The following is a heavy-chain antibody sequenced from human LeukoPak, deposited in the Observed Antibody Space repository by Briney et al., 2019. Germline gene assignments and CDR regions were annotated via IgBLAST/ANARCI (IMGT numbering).Heavy chain of an antibody. J-gene: IGHJ4*02. CDR2: ISSSSSTI. Sequence: PGGSLRLSCAASGFTFSSYSMNWVRQAPGKGLEWVSYISSSSSTIYYADSVKGRFTISRDNAKNSLYLQMNSLRAEGTAVYYCARKNYYDSSGYFDYWGQGTLVTVSS. CDR3: ARKNYYDSSGYFDY. D-gene: IGHD3-22*01. CDR1: GFTFSSYS. V-gene: IGHV3-48*01.